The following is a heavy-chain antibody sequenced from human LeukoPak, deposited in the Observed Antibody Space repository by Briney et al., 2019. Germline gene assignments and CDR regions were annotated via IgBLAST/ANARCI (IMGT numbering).Heavy chain of an antibody. Sequence: GGSLRLSCAASGSYWMHWVRQAPGKGLVWVSHINSDGSWASYADSVKGRFTISKDNAKNTVYLQMNILRAEDTAVYYCVSFYETYWGRGTLVTVSS. J-gene: IGHJ4*02. D-gene: IGHD2/OR15-2a*01. CDR1: GSYW. CDR3: VSFYETY. V-gene: IGHV3-74*01. CDR2: INSDGSWA.